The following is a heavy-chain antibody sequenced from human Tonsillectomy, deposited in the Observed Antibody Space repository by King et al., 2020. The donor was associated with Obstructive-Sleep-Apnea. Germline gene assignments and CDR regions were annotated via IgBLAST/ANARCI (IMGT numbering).Heavy chain of an antibody. CDR3: ARAGSSGRLRGPRRNYYFDY. J-gene: IGHJ4*02. CDR2: MNPNSGNT. CDR1: GYTFTSYD. Sequence: QLVQSGAEVKKPGASVKVSCKASGYTFTSYDINWVRQATGQGLEWMGWMNPNSGNTGYAQKFQGRVTMTRNTSISTAYMELSSLRSEETAVYYGARAGSSGRLRGPRRNYYFDYWGQGTLVTVSS. D-gene: IGHD6-19*01. V-gene: IGHV1-8*01.